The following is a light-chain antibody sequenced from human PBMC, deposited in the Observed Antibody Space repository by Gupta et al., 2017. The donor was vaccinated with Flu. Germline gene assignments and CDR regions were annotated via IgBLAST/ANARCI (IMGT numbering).Light chain of an antibody. CDR3: SSYASHNVAI. V-gene: IGLV2-14*01. CDR2: ELS. Sequence: SITISCTGTRSDVGGYNYVSWYQVHPGKAPKLLIYELSNRPSGVSNRFSASKSGNTASLTISGLQAEDEADYYCSSYASHNVAIFGGGTRLTVL. CDR1: RSDVGGYNY. J-gene: IGLJ2*01.